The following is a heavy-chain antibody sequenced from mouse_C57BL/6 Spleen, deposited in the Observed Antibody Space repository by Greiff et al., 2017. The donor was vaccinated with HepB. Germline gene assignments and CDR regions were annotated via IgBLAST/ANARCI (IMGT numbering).Heavy chain of an antibody. D-gene: IGHD1-1*02. CDR3: ARGFYGLFFDY. CDR1: GYSITSGYY. CDR2: ISYDGSN. V-gene: IGHV3-6*01. Sequence: VQLKQSGPGLVKPSQSLSLTCSVTGYSITSGYYWNWIRQFPGNKLEWMGYISYDGSNNYNPSLKNRISITRDTSKNQFFLKLNSVTTEDTATYYCARGFYGLFFDYWGQGTTLTVSS. J-gene: IGHJ2*01.